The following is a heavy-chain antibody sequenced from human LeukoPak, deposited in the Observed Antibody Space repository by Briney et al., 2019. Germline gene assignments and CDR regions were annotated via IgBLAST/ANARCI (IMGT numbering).Heavy chain of an antibody. V-gene: IGHV1-69*05. J-gene: IGHJ6*03. D-gene: IGHD3-22*01. CDR2: IIPIFGTA. Sequence: SSVKVSCKASGGTFSSYAICWVRQAPGQGLEWMGGIIPIFGTANYAQKFQGRVTITTDESTSTAYMELSSLRSEDTAVYYCAREDEDSSGYFYYYYMDVWGKGTTVTVSS. CDR1: GGTFSSYA. CDR3: AREDEDSSGYFYYYYMDV.